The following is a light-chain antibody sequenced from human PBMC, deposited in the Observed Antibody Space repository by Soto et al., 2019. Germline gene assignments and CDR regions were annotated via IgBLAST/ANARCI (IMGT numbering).Light chain of an antibody. CDR2: DNY. CDR1: SSNIGDNY. J-gene: IGLJ2*01. V-gene: IGLV1-51*01. Sequence: QSVLTQPPSVSAAPGQTVTISCSGSSSNIGDNYVSWYQHLPGTAPKLLIFDNYKRPSGIPDRFSGSKSGTSATLGITGLQTGDEADYYCVTWDDSLSVVLFGGGTKLTVL. CDR3: VTWDDSLSVVL.